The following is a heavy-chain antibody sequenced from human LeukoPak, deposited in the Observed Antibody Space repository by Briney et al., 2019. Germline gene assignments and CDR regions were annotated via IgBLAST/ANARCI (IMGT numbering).Heavy chain of an antibody. Sequence: PGRSLRPSCAASGFTFSSYGMHWVRQAPGKGLEWVAVISYDGSNKYYADSVKGRFSISRDNAKNSLHLQMNSLRVEDTAMYYCARMIGGASGDFDNWGQGTLVTVSS. D-gene: IGHD2-21*01. CDR1: GFTFSSYG. J-gene: IGHJ4*02. CDR2: ISYDGSNK. CDR3: ARMIGGASGDFDN. V-gene: IGHV3-30*03.